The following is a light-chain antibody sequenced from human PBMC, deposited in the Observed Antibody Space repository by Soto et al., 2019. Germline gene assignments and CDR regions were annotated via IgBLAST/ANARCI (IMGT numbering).Light chain of an antibody. V-gene: IGLV2-23*01. Sequence: QSVLTQPASVSGSPGQSITISCTGASGDVVSYNLVSWYQQYPGKAPKLIIYEGTKRPSGVSNRFSGAKSGNTASLTISGLQAEDEADYYCCSYAPGSTYVFGLGTKLTVL. CDR3: CSYAPGSTYV. CDR1: SGDVVSYNL. J-gene: IGLJ1*01. CDR2: EGT.